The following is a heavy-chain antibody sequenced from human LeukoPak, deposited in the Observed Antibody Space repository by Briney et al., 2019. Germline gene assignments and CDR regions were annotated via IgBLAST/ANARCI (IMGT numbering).Heavy chain of an antibody. V-gene: IGHV1-2*02. J-gene: IGHJ5*02. D-gene: IGHD2-2*01. CDR1: GYTFTGYY. CDR3: ARDGGAAAMFWFDP. Sequence: GASVKVSCKASGYTFTGYYMHWVRQAPGQGLEWMGWINPNSGGTNYAQKFQGRVTMTRNTSISTAYMELSSLRSEDTAVYYCARDGGAAAMFWFDPWGQGTLVTVSS. CDR2: INPNSGGT.